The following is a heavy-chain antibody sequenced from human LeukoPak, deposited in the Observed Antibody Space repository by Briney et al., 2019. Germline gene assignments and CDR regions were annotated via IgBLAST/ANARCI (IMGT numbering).Heavy chain of an antibody. D-gene: IGHD3-3*02. CDR1: GGSIISYY. CDR2: IYYSGST. J-gene: IGHJ1*01. CDR3: AREGNHFSAPFQH. V-gene: IGHV4-59*01. Sequence: SETLSLTCTVSGGSIISYYWSWIRQPPGKRLEWIGYIYYSGSTNYNPSLKSRVTISVDTSKNQFSLKLSSVTAADTAVYYCAREGNHFSAPFQHWGQGPLVNVSP.